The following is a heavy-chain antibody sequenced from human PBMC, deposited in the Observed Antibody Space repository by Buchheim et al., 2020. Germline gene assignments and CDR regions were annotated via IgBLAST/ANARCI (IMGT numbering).Heavy chain of an antibody. CDR3: ARIRAAPPGDFDY. J-gene: IGHJ4*02. Sequence: EVQLVESGGGLVQPGGSLRLSCATSGFTFSSYSMNWVRQAPGKGLEWVSYISSSSSTIYYADSVKGRFTIFRDNAKNTLYSQMNSLRDEDTAVYYCARIRAAPPGDFDYWGQGTL. CDR2: ISSSSSTI. D-gene: IGHD6-13*01. CDR1: GFTFSSYS. V-gene: IGHV3-48*02.